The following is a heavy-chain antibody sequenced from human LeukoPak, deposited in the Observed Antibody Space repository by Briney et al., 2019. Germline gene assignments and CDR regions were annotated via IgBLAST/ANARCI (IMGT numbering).Heavy chain of an antibody. CDR1: GYSFTNYW. CDR3: ARQKYCGSSNCYEPTEEFDY. Sequence: NPGESLKISCKGSGYSFTNYWIGWVRQMPGKGLEWMGIIYPGDSDTRYSPSFQGQVTISADKSITTAYLQWSSLKASDTAIYYCARQKYCGSSNCYEPTEEFDYWGQGTLVTVSS. CDR2: IYPGDSDT. D-gene: IGHD2-2*01. V-gene: IGHV5-51*01. J-gene: IGHJ4*02.